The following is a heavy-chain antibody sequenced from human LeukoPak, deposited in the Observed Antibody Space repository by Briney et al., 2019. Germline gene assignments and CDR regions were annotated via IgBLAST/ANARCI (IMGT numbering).Heavy chain of an antibody. CDR1: GGSFSDYY. CDR2: IIQSGVT. CDR3: ARGNRAGYNFDY. J-gene: IGHJ4*02. Sequence: SETLTLTCAVYGGSFSDYYWSWIRQAPGKGLEWIGEIIQSGVTNYNPSLKSRATISIDTSKNQFSLKLSSVTAADTAVYSCARGNRAGYNFDYWGQGALVTVSS. D-gene: IGHD5-24*01. V-gene: IGHV4-34*01.